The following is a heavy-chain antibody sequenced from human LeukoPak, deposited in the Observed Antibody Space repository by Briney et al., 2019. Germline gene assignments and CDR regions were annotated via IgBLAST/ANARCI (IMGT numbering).Heavy chain of an antibody. CDR3: ARGRRITSAGDVLYYFDY. Sequence: AGGSLRLSCTASGFIFGDYAMSWVRQAPGKGLEWVAFIRSKFYTGTTDYAGSVKGRFTISRDDSKSIAYLQMNSLTGEDTAVYYCARGRRITSAGDVLYYFDYWGQGSLVTVSS. V-gene: IGHV3-49*04. D-gene: IGHD6-13*01. CDR2: IRSKFYTGTT. J-gene: IGHJ4*02. CDR1: GFIFGDYA.